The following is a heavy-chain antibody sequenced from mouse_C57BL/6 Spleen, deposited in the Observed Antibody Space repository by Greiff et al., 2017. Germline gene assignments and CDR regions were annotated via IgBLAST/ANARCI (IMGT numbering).Heavy chain of an antibody. CDR1: GYTFTDYE. J-gene: IGHJ4*01. D-gene: IGHD1-1*01. Sequence: QVQLQQSGAELVRPGASVTLSCKASGYTFTDYEMHWVKQTPVHGLEWIGAIDPETGGTAYNQKFKGKAILTAAKSSSTAYMELRSLTSEDSAVYYCTRLPLITTVVATDAMDYWGQGTSVTVSS. CDR2: IDPETGGT. CDR3: TRLPLITTVVATDAMDY. V-gene: IGHV1-15*01.